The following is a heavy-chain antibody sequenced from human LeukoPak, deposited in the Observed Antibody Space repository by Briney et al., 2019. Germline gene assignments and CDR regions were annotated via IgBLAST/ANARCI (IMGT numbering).Heavy chain of an antibody. CDR1: GFTFSSYT. Sequence: GGSLRLSCAASGFTFSSYTMSWVRQAPGKGLEWVSVIYSGGSTDYADSVKGRFTISRDNAKNSLYLQMNSLRAEDTAVYYCARDLELLIDYWGQGTLVTVSS. CDR2: IYSGGST. D-gene: IGHD1-26*01. V-gene: IGHV3-66*01. CDR3: ARDLELLIDY. J-gene: IGHJ4*02.